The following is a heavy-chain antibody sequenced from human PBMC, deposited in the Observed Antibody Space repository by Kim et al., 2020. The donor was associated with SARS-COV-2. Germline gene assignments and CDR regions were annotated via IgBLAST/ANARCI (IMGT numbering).Heavy chain of an antibody. V-gene: IGHV1-69*01. CDR3: ASEQLRYFS. D-gene: IGHD3-9*01. Sequence: GKANYAQKFQGRVTITADESTSTAYMELSSLRSEDTAVYYCASEQLRYFSWGQGTLVTVSS. J-gene: IGHJ5*02. CDR2: GKA.